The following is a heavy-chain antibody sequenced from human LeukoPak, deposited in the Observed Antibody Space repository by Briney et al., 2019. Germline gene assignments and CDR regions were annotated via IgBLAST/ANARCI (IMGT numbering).Heavy chain of an antibody. V-gene: IGHV1-8*01. J-gene: IGHJ6*03. Sequence: ASVKVSCTASGYTFTSYDINWVRQATGQGLEWMGWMNPNSGNTGYAQQFQGRVTMTRDTSISTAYMELSRLRSDDTAVYYCARDIGGSSWYKLNYYYYYYMDVWGKGTTVTVSS. CDR3: ARDIGGSSWYKLNYYYYYYMDV. CDR2: MNPNSGNT. CDR1: GYTFTSYD. D-gene: IGHD6-13*01.